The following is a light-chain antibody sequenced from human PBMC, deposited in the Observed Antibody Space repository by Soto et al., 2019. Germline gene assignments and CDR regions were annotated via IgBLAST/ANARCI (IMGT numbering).Light chain of an antibody. V-gene: IGLV2-14*03. CDR1: SSDVGGYNY. CDR2: DVS. J-gene: IGLJ1*01. Sequence: QSALTQPASVSGSPGQSITISCTGTSSDVGGYNYVSWYQQHPGKAPQLMIYDVSNRPSGVSKRFSGSKSGNTASLTISGLQAEDEADYYCASYTNSNTEVFGTGTKVTVL. CDR3: ASYTNSNTEV.